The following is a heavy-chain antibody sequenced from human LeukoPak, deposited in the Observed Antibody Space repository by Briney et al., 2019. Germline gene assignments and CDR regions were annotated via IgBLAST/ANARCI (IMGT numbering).Heavy chain of an antibody. Sequence: GESLKISCKGSGYSFTSYWIGWVRQIPGKGLEWMGIIYPGDSDTRYSPSFQGQVTISADKSISTAYLQWSSLKASDTAMYYCARSPQGDIEATIPGWFDPWGQGTLVTVSS. J-gene: IGHJ5*02. V-gene: IGHV5-51*01. CDR1: GYSFTSYW. CDR2: IYPGDSDT. D-gene: IGHD5-12*01. CDR3: ARSPQGDIEATIPGWFDP.